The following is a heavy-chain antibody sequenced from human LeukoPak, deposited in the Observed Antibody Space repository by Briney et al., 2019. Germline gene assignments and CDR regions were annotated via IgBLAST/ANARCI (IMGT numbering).Heavy chain of an antibody. V-gene: IGHV3-74*01. CDR3: AREGPRGNSQFDY. CDR2: INTDGSTT. D-gene: IGHD4-23*01. Sequence: GGSLRLSCAASGFTFSSSRMLWVRQTPGKGLVWVSNINTDGSTTNYADSVKGRFTISRDNAKNTLFLQMNSLRAEDTAIYYCAREGPRGNSQFDYWGQGTLVTVSS. J-gene: IGHJ4*02. CDR1: GFTFSSSR.